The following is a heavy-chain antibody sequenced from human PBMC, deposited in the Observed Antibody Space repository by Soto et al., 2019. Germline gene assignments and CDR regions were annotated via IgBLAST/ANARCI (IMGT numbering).Heavy chain of an antibody. Sequence: SEKVSSKTPRGTFGSYRINWARQDHEQGLEWMGGIIPIFGKANNAQKFQGRVTITADESATTVYMELRGLTSEDTAVYYCARSSGGVFGIIIEGTNWFAPSGQGTLVTVSS. CDR3: ARSSGGVFGIIIEGTNWFAP. CDR1: RGTFGSYR. CDR2: IIPIFGKA. D-gene: IGHD3-16*01. J-gene: IGHJ5*02. V-gene: IGHV1-69*13.